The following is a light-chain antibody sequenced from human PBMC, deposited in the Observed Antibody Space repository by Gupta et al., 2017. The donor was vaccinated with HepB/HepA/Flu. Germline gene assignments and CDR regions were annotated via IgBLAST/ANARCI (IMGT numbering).Light chain of an antibody. CDR2: GAS. CDR1: RSVSSSY. V-gene: IGKV3-20*01. CDR3: QHYSSSPWT. J-gene: IGKJ1*01. Sequence: EIVLTQSPGTLSLSPGERATLSCRASRSVSSSYLAWYQQKPGQAPRLLIYGASSRATGIPDRFSGSGSGTDFTLTISRREHEDFAVYYCQHYSSSPWTFGQGTKVEIK.